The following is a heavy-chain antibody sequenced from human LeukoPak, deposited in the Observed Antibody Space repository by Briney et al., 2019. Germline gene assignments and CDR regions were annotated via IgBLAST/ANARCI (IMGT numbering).Heavy chain of an antibody. D-gene: IGHD3-22*01. V-gene: IGHV3-48*04. CDR1: GFTFSSYA. CDR2: ISSSGSTI. J-gene: IGHJ3*02. CDR3: ARDPLFLYYYDSSVYHHEPAFGI. Sequence: PGGSLRLSCAASGFTFSSYAMSWVRQAPGKGLEWVSYISSSGSTIYYADSVKGRFTISRDNAKNSLYLQMNSLRAEDTAVYYCARDPLFLYYYDSSVYHHEPAFGIWGQGTMVTVSS.